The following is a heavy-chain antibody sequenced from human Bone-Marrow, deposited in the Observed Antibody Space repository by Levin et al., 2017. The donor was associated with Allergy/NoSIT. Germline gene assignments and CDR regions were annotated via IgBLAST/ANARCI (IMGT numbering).Heavy chain of an antibody. J-gene: IGHJ3*01. CDR2: IYHSGST. D-gene: IGHD3-22*01. V-gene: IGHV4-59*08. CDR1: GGSISTYY. CDR3: ARRKRDSSGYSLGAFDL. Sequence: KTSETLSLTCNVSGGSISTYYWSWIRRPPGKGLEWIAYIYHSGSTSYSPSLKSRVTMSVDTSRNQLSLNLNSVTAADTAVYYCARRKRDSSGYSLGAFDLWGQGTMVTVSS.